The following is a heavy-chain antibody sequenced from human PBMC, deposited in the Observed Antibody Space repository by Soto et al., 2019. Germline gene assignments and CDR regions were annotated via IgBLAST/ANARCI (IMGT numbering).Heavy chain of an antibody. CDR1: GYTLTSYS. CDR2: INPSGDNI. J-gene: IGHJ4*02. V-gene: IGHV1-46*01. D-gene: IGHD2-15*01. CDR3: ARDPQGYCSGGRCYHVDY. Sequence: QVQLVQSGAEVKKPGASVRVSCKASGYTLTSYSMHWVRQAPGQGLEWMGIINPSGDNIRYAQNFQGRVTMTRDTSTSTVYLELSSLRSEDTAIYYCARDPQGYCSGGRCYHVDYWGQATLVTVSS.